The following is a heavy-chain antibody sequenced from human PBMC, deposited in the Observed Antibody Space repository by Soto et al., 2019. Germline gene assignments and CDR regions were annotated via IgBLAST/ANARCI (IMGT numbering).Heavy chain of an antibody. Sequence: PGESLKISCKGSGYSFTSYWIGWVRQMPGKGLEWMGIIYPGDSDTRYSPSFQGQVTISAXXXXXXXXXXXXXXXXXXXAXYYCARLEYCSGGSCYSDYYYGMDVWGQGTTVTVSS. CDR3: ARLEYCSGGSCYSDYYYGMDV. D-gene: IGHD2-15*01. CDR1: GYSFTSYW. CDR2: IYPGDSDT. V-gene: IGHV5-51*01. J-gene: IGHJ6*02.